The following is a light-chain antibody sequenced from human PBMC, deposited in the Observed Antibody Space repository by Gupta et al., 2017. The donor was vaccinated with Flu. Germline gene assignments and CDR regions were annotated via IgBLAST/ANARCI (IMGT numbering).Light chain of an antibody. V-gene: IGKV3-15*01. Sequence: EIVMTQSPDTLSVSPGESATLSCRASQSVSSYLAWYQQKRGQAPRLLIYDASTRASGVPARFSGSGSGTEFTLTIGSLQSEDFAVYYCHQDSKCPVTFGGGTRVEIK. CDR2: DAS. J-gene: IGKJ4*01. CDR3: HQDSKCPVT. CDR1: QSVSSY.